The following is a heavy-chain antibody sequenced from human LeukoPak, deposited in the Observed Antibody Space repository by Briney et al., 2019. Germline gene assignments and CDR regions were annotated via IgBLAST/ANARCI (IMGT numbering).Heavy chain of an antibody. D-gene: IGHD6-13*01. CDR3: AKKGAAAELDY. V-gene: IGHV3-23*01. CDR1: GFTFSSYA. CDR2: ISGSGGST. Sequence: GGSLRLSCAASGFTFSSYAMSWVRQAPGKGLEWVSAISGSGGSTYYADSVKSWFTISRDNSKNTLYLQMNSLRAEDTAVYYCAKKGAAAELDYWGQGTLVTVSS. J-gene: IGHJ4*02.